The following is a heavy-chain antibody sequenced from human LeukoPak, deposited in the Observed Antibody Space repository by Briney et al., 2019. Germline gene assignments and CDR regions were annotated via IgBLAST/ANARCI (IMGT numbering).Heavy chain of an antibody. CDR3: ATSLGESTFET. J-gene: IGHJ5*02. CDR1: GFPFSTYG. CDR2: IWYDGSNK. D-gene: IGHD3-3*02. Sequence: GGSLRLSCAASGFPFSTYGLHWVRQAPGKGLEWVAVIWYDGSNKYYADSVKGRFTISRDNSKNTLYVQMNSLRVEDTAVYYCATSLGESTFETWGQGTLVTVSS. V-gene: IGHV3-33*01.